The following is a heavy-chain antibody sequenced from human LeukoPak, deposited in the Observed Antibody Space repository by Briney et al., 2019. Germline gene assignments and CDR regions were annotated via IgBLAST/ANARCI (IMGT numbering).Heavy chain of an antibody. CDR1: GGSISSYY. V-gene: IGHV4-4*07. D-gene: IGHD3-3*01. J-gene: IGHJ3*02. Sequence: SETLSLTCTVSGGSISSYYWSWIRQPAGKGLEWIGRIYTSGSTNYNPSLKSRVTMSVDTSKNQFSLKLSSVTAADTAVYYCARVSDDFWSGDAFDIWGQGTMVTVSS. CDR2: IYTSGST. CDR3: ARVSDDFWSGDAFDI.